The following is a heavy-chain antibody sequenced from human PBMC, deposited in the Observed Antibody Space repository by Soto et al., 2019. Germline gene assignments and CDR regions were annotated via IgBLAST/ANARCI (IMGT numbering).Heavy chain of an antibody. D-gene: IGHD5-12*01. CDR2: ISSSSSYI. Sequence: GGSLTLLWAACGFSFSSYRPYWGRQARGKGLEWVSSISSSSSYIYYADSVKGRFTIARDNAKNSLYLQMNSLRAEDTAVYYCATWRGYDPYYYYYYMDVWGKGTTVTVSS. CDR3: ATWRGYDPYYYYYYMDV. CDR1: GFSFSSYR. V-gene: IGHV3-21*01. J-gene: IGHJ6*03.